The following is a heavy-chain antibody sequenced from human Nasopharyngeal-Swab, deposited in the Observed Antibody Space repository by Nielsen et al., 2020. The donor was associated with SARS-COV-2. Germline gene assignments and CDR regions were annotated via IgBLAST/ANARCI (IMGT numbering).Heavy chain of an antibody. D-gene: IGHD1-1*01. CDR3: AKDGIDERFDY. CDR2: ISWNSGSI. J-gene: IGHJ4*02. Sequence: SLKISCAASGFTFDDYAMHWVRQAPGKGLEWVSGISWNSGSIGYADSVKGRFTISRDKAKNSLYLQMNSLRAEDTALYYCAKDGIDERFDYWGQGTLVTVSS. V-gene: IGHV3-9*01. CDR1: GFTFDDYA.